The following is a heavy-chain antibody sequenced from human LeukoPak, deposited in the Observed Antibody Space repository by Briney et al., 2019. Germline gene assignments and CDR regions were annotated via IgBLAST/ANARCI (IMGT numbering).Heavy chain of an antibody. CDR3: AKGDDYGDYYGMDV. CDR1: GFTFSRFS. J-gene: IGHJ6*02. D-gene: IGHD4-17*01. V-gene: IGHV3-48*01. CDR2: VSSSSGTI. Sequence: PGGSLRLSCAASGFTFSRFSMNWVRQAPGKGLEWVSYVSSSSGTIYYADSVKGRFTISRDNSKNTLYLQMNSLRAEDTAVYYCAKGDDYGDYYGMDVWGQGTTVTVSS.